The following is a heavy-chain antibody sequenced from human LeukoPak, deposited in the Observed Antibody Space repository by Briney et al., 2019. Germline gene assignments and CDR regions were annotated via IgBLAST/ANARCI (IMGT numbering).Heavy chain of an antibody. D-gene: IGHD3-9*01. CDR1: GGSISSSSYY. J-gene: IGHJ4*02. V-gene: IGHV4-39*01. CDR2: IYYSGST. CDR3: ASKYYDILTGYAYFDY. Sequence: PSETLSLTCTVSGGSISSSSYYWGWIRQPPGKGLEWIGSIYYSGSTYYNPSLKSRVTISVGTSKNQFSLKLSSVTAADTAVYYCASKYYDILTGYAYFDYWGQGTLVTVSS.